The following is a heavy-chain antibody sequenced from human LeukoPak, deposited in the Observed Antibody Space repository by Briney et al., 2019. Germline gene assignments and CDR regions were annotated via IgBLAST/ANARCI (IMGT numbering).Heavy chain of an antibody. Sequence: GGSLRLSCAASGFAFSSFEMNWVRQAPGKGLEWVSYIYSSGDTIHYADSVKGRFAISRDNAKNSLFLQMSSLRVEDMSVYYCARGVGLANYYYYMDVWGRGTTVTISS. V-gene: IGHV3-48*03. J-gene: IGHJ6*03. CDR2: IYSSGDTI. CDR1: GFAFSSFE. CDR3: ARGVGLANYYYYMDV. D-gene: IGHD2-15*01.